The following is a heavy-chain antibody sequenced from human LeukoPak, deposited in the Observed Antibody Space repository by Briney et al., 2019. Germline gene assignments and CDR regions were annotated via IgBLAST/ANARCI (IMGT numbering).Heavy chain of an antibody. CDR2: ISYDGSNK. D-gene: IGHD3-16*01. CDR3: ARDPXXXXXXXYGLPDY. Sequence: GGSLRLSCAASGFTFSSYAMHWVRQAPGKGLEWVAVISYDGSNKYYADSVKGRFTISRDNSKNTLYLQMNSLRAEDTAVYYCARDPXXXXXXXYGLPDYWGQG. CDR1: GFTFSSYA. V-gene: IGHV3-30-3*01. J-gene: IGHJ4*02.